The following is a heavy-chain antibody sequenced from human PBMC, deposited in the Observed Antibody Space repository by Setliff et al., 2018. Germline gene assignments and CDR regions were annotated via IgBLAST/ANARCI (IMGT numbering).Heavy chain of an antibody. CDR3: ARSFGELLAD. D-gene: IGHD3-10*01. V-gene: IGHV3-48*03. Sequence: PGGSLRLSCAGSGFAFSGDDMHWVRQAPGKGLEWVSYINNRGDTIYYEDSVRGRFTISRDNAKNSVYLQMSSLTSEDTAVYFCARSFGELLADWGLGTLVTVSS. J-gene: IGHJ4*02. CDR2: INNRGDTI. CDR1: GFAFSGDD.